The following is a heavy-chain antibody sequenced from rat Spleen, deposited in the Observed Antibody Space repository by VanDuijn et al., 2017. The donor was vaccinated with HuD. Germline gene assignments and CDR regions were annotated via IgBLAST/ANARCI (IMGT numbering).Heavy chain of an antibody. CDR3: ARRFDFDY. CDR2: ISYDGSST. Sequence: EVQLVESDGDLVQPGRSLKLSCAASGFTFSNYYMAWVRQAPTKGLEWVATISYDGSSTYYRDSVKGRFTISRDNAKSTLYLQMDSLRSADTATYYCARRFDFDYWGQGVMVTVSS. J-gene: IGHJ2*01. CDR1: GFTFSNYY. D-gene: IGHD4-3*01. V-gene: IGHV5-29*01.